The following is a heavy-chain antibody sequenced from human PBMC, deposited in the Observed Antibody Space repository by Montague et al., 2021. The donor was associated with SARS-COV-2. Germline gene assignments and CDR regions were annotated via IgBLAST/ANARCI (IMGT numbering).Heavy chain of an antibody. J-gene: IGHJ4*02. D-gene: IGHD3-3*01. CDR2: IYHSGST. CDR3: ARDVRCCDFWSGRAQTSPDY. V-gene: IGHV4-38-2*02. Sequence: SETLSLTCTVSGYSISSGYYWGWIRRPPGKGLEWIGSIYHSGSTYYNPSLKSRVTISVDTSKNQFSLKLSSVTAADTAVYYCARDVRCCDFWSGRAQTSPDYWGQGTLVTVSS. CDR1: GYSISSGYY.